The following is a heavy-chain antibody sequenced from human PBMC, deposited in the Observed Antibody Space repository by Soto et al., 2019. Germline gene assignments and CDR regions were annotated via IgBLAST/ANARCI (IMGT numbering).Heavy chain of an antibody. D-gene: IGHD2-2*01. CDR1: GGSVSSGSYY. CDR3: ATFGVGLDF. Sequence: QVQLQESGPGLVKPSETLSLTCRVSGGSVSSGSYYWSWIRQSPEKGLEWIGYIYYTGGTKYNPSPASAVVSSAGMSRDNCCLKQRFVIAMDTATYYFATFGVGLDFWVRAVPVTVSS. J-gene: IGHJ4*01. CDR2: IYYTGGT. V-gene: IGHV4-61*03.